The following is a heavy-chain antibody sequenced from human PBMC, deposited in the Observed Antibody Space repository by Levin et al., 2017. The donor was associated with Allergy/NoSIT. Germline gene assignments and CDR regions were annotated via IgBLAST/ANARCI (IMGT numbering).Heavy chain of an antibody. CDR3: ARDELDQPYYFDY. D-gene: IGHD6-13*01. CDR2: ISSSSSTI. Sequence: GGSLRLSCAASGFTFSSYSMNWVRQAPGKGLEWVSYISSSSSTIYYADSVKGRFTISRDNAKNSLYLQMNSLRAEDTAVYYCARDELDQPYYFDYWGQGTLVTVSS. V-gene: IGHV3-48*01. CDR1: GFTFSSYS. J-gene: IGHJ4*02.